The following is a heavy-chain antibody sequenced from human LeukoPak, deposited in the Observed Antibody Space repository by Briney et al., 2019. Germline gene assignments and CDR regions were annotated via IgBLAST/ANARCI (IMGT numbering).Heavy chain of an antibody. V-gene: IGHV3-23*01. Sequence: PGGSLRLSCAASGFTFSSYAMSWVRQAPGKGLEWVSGITGSGSGTYYADSVKGQFTISRDNTKNSLYLQMDSLTADDTAVYFCACLRGPSDYWGQGTLVTVSS. CDR1: GFTFSSYA. J-gene: IGHJ4*02. CDR2: ITGSGSGT. CDR3: ACLRGPSDY. D-gene: IGHD4-17*01.